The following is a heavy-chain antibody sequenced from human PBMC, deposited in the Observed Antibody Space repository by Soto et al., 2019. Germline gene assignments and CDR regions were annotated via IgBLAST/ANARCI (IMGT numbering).Heavy chain of an antibody. Sequence: ASVKVSCKASGYTFTGYYMHWVRQAPGQGLEWMGWINPNSGGTNYAQKFQGWVTMTRDTSISTAYMELSRLRSDDTAVYYCARDQGGPPRRYYGMDVGGKGTTVTVPS. V-gene: IGHV1-2*04. CDR2: INPNSGGT. CDR3: ARDQGGPPRRYYGMDV. CDR1: GYTFTGYY. J-gene: IGHJ6*04. D-gene: IGHD3-16*01.